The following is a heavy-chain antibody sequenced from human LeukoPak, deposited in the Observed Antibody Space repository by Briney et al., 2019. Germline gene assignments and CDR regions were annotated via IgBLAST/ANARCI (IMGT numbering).Heavy chain of an antibody. D-gene: IGHD3-16*01. V-gene: IGHV4/OR15-8*02. Sequence: SETLSLTCGVSGASINNDYWWNWVRQPPGKGLEWIGNIYYGGNANYNASLRSRATITIDKSENRFFLTLDSLTAADTAVYYCASTTPNNGGELDYWGQGALVIVSS. J-gene: IGHJ4*02. CDR2: IYYGGNA. CDR3: ASTTPNNGGELDY. CDR1: GASINNDYW.